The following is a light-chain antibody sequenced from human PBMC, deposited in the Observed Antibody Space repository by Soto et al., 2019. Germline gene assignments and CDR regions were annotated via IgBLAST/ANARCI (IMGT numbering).Light chain of an antibody. J-gene: IGKJ4*01. CDR1: HSINNY. V-gene: IGKV1-39*01. Sequence: DTQMTLSPSSLSASVGDRVTITCRASHSINNYLSWYQQKPGKAPNLLIFGASTLQSGVPSRFCGSGSGTDFTLTIISRLAEEFATYYYLQSYGTSLTFGEGTKVDIK. CDR3: LQSYGTSLT. CDR2: GAS.